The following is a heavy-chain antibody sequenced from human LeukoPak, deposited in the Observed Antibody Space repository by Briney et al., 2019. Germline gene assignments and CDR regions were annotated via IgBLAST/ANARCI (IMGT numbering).Heavy chain of an antibody. J-gene: IGHJ4*02. Sequence: SETLSLTCTVSDDSITIYYWTWIRQPPGKGLEWIGYIDHTGSTNYNPSLNSRVTISRDTSKNQFSLKLSSVTAADTAVYYCAGGYYYGSGSYSTPDYWGQGTLVTVSS. D-gene: IGHD3-10*01. V-gene: IGHV4-59*12. CDR1: DDSITIYY. CDR3: AGGYYYGSGSYSTPDY. CDR2: IDHTGST.